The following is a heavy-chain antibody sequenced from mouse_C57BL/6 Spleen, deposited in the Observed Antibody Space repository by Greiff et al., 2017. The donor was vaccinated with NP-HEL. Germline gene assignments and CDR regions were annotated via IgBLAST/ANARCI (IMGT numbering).Heavy chain of an antibody. Sequence: VQLKESGPELVKPGASVKISCKASGYAFSSSWMNWVKQRPGKGLEWIGRIYPGDGDTNYNGKFKGKATLTADKSSSTAYMQLSSLTSEDSAVYFCARGGDYPAWFAYWGQGTLVTVSA. V-gene: IGHV1-82*01. J-gene: IGHJ3*01. D-gene: IGHD2-4*01. CDR1: GYAFSSSW. CDR2: IYPGDGDT. CDR3: ARGGDYPAWFAY.